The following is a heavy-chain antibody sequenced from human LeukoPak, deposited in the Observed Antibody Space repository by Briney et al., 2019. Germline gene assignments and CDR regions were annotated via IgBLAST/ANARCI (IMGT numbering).Heavy chain of an antibody. V-gene: IGHV1-18*01. Sequence: ASVKVSCKASGYTFTSYGISWVRQAPGQGLEWRGWISAYNGNTNYAQKLQGRVTMTTDTSTSTAYMELRSLRSDATAVYYCARSYYDSSGYPYYFDYWGQGTLVTVSS. J-gene: IGHJ4*02. D-gene: IGHD3-22*01. CDR3: ARSYYDSSGYPYYFDY. CDR2: ISAYNGNT. CDR1: GYTFTSYG.